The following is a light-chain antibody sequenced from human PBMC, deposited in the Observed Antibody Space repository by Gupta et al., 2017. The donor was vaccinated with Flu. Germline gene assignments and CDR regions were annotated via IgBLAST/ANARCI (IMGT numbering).Light chain of an antibody. Sequence: VGDRVTITCRASQSISSWLAWYQQKPGKAPKLLSYKASSLESGVPSRFSGSGSGTEFTLTISSLQPDDFATYYCQPYNSHRTFGQWTKVEIK. V-gene: IGKV1-5*03. CDR2: KAS. CDR3: QPYNSHRT. J-gene: IGKJ1*01. CDR1: QSISSW.